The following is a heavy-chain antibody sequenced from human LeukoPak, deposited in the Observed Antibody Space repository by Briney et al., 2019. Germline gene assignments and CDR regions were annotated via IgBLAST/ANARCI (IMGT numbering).Heavy chain of an antibody. D-gene: IGHD3-9*01. CDR2: ISGSSTNT. CDR3: ATHLLVSGPYYFDY. J-gene: IGHJ4*02. Sequence: GGSLRLSCAASGFTFSDYYMTWIRQAPGKGLEWVSYISGSSTNTNYADSVKGRFTISRDNAKNSLYLQMNSLRAEDTAVYYCATHLLVSGPYYFDYWGQGTLVTVSS. V-gene: IGHV3-11*03. CDR1: GFTFSDYY.